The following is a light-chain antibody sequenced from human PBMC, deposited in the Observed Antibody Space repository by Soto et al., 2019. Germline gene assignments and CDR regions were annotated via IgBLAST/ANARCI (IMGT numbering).Light chain of an antibody. CDR1: QGISNW. Sequence: DIQMTQSPSSVSASVGDRVTITCRASQGISNWLAWYQQQPGKAPKLLIYAASSLQSGVPSRFSGGGSGTHFTSLISSLPAEDFATYHCQQDNTFLPLTFGGGTKVEIK. CDR2: AAS. V-gene: IGKV1-12*01. J-gene: IGKJ4*01. CDR3: QQDNTFLPLT.